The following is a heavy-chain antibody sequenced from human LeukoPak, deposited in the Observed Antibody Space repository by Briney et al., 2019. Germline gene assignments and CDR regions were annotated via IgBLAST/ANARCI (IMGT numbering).Heavy chain of an antibody. CDR1: VYTLTELS. Sequence: ASVKVSCKVSVYTLTELSMHWVRPAPAKGLAWMGGFDPEDGETIYAQKFQGRVTMTEDTSTDTAYMELSSLRSEDTDVYYCATALGWNYKFAYWGQGTLVTVSS. CDR3: ATALGWNYKFAY. J-gene: IGHJ4*02. CDR2: FDPEDGET. V-gene: IGHV1-24*01. D-gene: IGHD1-7*01.